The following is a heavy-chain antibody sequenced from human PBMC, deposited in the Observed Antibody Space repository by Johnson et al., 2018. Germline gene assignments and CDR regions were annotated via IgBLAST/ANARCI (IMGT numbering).Heavy chain of an antibody. CDR3: ARVREYDFSNWFDP. D-gene: IGHD3-3*01. CDR2: ISSSSSTI. Sequence: VQLVESGGGLVQPGGSLRLSCAASGFTFSSYAMHWVRQAPGKGLEWVSYISSSSSTIYYADSVKGRFTISRDNAKNSLYLQMNSLRAEDTAGYYCARVREYDFSNWFDPWGQGTLVTVSS. J-gene: IGHJ5*02. V-gene: IGHV3-48*01. CDR1: GFTFSSYA.